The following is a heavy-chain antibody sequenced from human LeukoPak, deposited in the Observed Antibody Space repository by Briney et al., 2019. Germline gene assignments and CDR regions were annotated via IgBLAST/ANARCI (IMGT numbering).Heavy chain of an antibody. V-gene: IGHV3-21*01. CDR2: ISSSSSYI. CDR1: GFTFSSYS. J-gene: IGHJ4*02. CDR3: ARGFPRTAAHDY. Sequence: GGSLRLSCAASGFTFSSYSMNWVRQAPGKGLEWVSSISSSSSYIYYADSVKGRFTISRDNAKNSLYLQMNSLRAEDTAVYYCARGFPRTAAHDYWGQGTLVTVSS. D-gene: IGHD6-6*01.